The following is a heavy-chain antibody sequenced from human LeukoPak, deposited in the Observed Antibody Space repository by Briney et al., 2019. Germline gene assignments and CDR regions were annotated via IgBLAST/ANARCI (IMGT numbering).Heavy chain of an antibody. J-gene: IGHJ2*01. CDR1: GGSISSSSYY. V-gene: IGHV4-39*01. CDR2: IYYSGST. CDR3: ARTRVAVVGATAIAFDL. D-gene: IGHD1-26*01. Sequence: PSETLSLTCTVSGGSISSSSYYWGWIRQPPGKGLEWIGSIYYSGSTYYNPSLKSRVTISVDTSKNQFSLKLSSVTAADTTVYYCARTRVAVVGATAIAFDLWGRGTLVTVSS.